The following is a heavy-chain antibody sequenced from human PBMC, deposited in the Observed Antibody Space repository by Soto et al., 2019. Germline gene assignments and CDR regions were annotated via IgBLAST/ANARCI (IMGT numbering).Heavy chain of an antibody. CDR1: GFTFSEYA. D-gene: IGHD5-12*01. CDR3: ARASRSGYDTPTDY. J-gene: IGHJ4*02. Sequence: GGSLRLSCAASGFTFSEYALQWVRQAPGKGLEWVAVISDDGTKKYYPVSVRGRFTISRDNSKNTVNLQLNSLRPDDTAVYFCARASRSGYDTPTDYWGQGTLVTVSS. CDR2: ISDDGTKK. V-gene: IGHV3-30-3*01.